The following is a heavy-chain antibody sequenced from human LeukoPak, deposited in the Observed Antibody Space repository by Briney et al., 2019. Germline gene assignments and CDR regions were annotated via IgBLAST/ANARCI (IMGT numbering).Heavy chain of an antibody. CDR2: INTGGDVT. J-gene: IGHJ1*01. Sequence: PGGSLRLSCAASGFTFSKYCMLWVRQAPGKGLERVSRINTGGDVTTYADSVKGRFTVSSDNADNTMVPQMSSLRDEDTAVYYCETNKWRTPSTDSWGQGNPVTVSS. D-gene: IGHD1/OR15-1a*01. CDR1: GFTFSKYC. CDR3: ETNKWRTPSTDS. V-gene: IGHV3-74*01.